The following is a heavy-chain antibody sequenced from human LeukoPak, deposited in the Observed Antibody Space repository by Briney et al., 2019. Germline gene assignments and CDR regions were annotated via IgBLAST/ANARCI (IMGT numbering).Heavy chain of an antibody. V-gene: IGHV4-59*01. Sequence: SETLSLTCTVSGGPISSYYWSWIRQPPGKGLEWIGYIYYNGNTNYNPSLRSRVTISVDTSKNQFSLKLSSVTAADTAVYYCAGGPSGSYGQTLYWGQGTLVTVSS. CDR2: IYYNGNT. D-gene: IGHD1-26*01. CDR1: GGPISSYY. J-gene: IGHJ4*02. CDR3: AGGPSGSYGQTLY.